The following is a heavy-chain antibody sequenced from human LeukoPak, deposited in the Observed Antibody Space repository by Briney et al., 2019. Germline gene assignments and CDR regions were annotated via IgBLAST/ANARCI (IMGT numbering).Heavy chain of an antibody. CDR2: ISSGSRTI. D-gene: IGHD7-27*01. J-gene: IGHJ4*02. Sequence: GGSLRLSCAASGFIFSSYSMNWVRQAPGRGVEWISYISSGSRTIFYADSVKGRFTISRDNAKNSLYLLMNSLRADDTAVYYCARESITGDRDFDYWGQGTLITVSS. V-gene: IGHV3-48*01. CDR3: ARESITGDRDFDY. CDR1: GFIFSSYS.